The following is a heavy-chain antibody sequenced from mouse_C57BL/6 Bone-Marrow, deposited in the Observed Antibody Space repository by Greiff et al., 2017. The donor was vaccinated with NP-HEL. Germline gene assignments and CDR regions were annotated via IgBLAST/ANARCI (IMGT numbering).Heavy chain of an antibody. D-gene: IGHD4-1*01. CDR1: GFTFSDSG. Sequence: EVQVVESGGGLVQPGGSLKLSCAASGFTFSDSGMAWVRQAPRKGPEWVAFLSNLAYSIYYADTVTGRFTISREKAKTTLYLELSSLRSEDTAMDYCARHEMGLLGYYYAMDYWGQGTSVTVSS. CDR3: ARHEMGLLGYYYAMDY. J-gene: IGHJ4*01. CDR2: LSNLAYSI. V-gene: IGHV5-15*01.